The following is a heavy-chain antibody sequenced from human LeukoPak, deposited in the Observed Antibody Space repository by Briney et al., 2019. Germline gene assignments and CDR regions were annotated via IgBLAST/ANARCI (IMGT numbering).Heavy chain of an antibody. CDR1: PDSTTSNF. J-gene: IGHJ4*02. D-gene: IGHD1-14*01. V-gene: IGHV4-4*02. CDR2: IHRSGST. Sequence: PSETLSLTCTVSPDSTTSNFWSWVRQPPGKGLEWVGEIHRSGSTNYNPSLPSRGSISLDRSKTQIALELSSVTAADTAVYYCAREIVGGFNPGAYWGQGTLVTVSS. CDR3: AREIVGGFNPGAY.